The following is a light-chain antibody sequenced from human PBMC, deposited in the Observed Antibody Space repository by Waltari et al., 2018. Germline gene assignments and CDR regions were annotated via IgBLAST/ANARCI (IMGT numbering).Light chain of an antibody. Sequence: LVLTQSPSASASLGASVKLTCTLSSGYSSNVIAWLQQQPGTGPRYLMKVNSDGSHRKGDDMPDRFSASNSGTEYYLTISSLQSEDEADYYCQTGGHGTWVFGGGTKLTVL. J-gene: IGLJ3*02. CDR1: SGYSSNV. CDR2: VNSDGSH. CDR3: QTGGHGTWV. V-gene: IGLV4-69*01.